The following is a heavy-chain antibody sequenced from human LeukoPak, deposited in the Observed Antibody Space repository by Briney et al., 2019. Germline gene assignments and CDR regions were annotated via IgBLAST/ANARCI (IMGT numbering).Heavy chain of an antibody. D-gene: IGHD3-22*01. Sequence: ASVKVSCKVSGYTLTKLSMHWVRQAPGKGLEWMGTFDPEDGERLYAQKFQGRLTMTEDTSTDTAYMELSSLRSEDTAVYYCATVYSYDSSAYYRLDYWGQGTLVTVSS. J-gene: IGHJ4*02. CDR1: GYTLTKLS. CDR2: FDPEDGER. V-gene: IGHV1-24*01. CDR3: ATVYSYDSSAYYRLDY.